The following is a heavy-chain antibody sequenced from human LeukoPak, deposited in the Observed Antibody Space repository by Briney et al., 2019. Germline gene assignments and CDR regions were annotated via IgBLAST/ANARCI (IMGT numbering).Heavy chain of an antibody. J-gene: IGHJ5*02. CDR1: GDFISGSY. CDR2: VYTTGTT. V-gene: IGHV4-4*07. Sequence: PSETLSLTCTVSGDFISGSYWTWVRQPAGKGLEWIGRVYTTGTTNFNPSLKSRLSMSVDASKKQLYLRLNYVTAADTAVYYCARSKMHIVVVTAINWFDPWGQGTLVTVSS. D-gene: IGHD2-21*02. CDR3: ARSKMHIVVVTAINWFDP.